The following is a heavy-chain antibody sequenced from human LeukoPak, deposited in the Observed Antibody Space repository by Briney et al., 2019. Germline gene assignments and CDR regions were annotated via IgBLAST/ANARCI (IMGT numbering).Heavy chain of an antibody. CDR1: GFTFSTNN. V-gene: IGHV3-48*01. J-gene: IGHJ3*02. Sequence: GGSLRLSCAVSGFTFSTNNMNWVRQAPGKGLEWVSYITSSSSTMYYADSVKGRFTISRDNAKNSLYLQMNSLRAEDTAVYYCARGRALYAFDIWGQGTMVTVSS. CDR3: ARGRALYAFDI. CDR2: ITSSSSTM.